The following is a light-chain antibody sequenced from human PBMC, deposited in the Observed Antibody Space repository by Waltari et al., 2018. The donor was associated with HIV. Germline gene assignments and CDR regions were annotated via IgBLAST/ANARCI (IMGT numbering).Light chain of an antibody. J-gene: IGLJ1*01. Sequence: QSVLTQPPSVSAAPGQKVTLPCSGSSSTIGKNSVSWYQPLPGTAPKLLIYDNNKRPSGIPDRFSGSKSGTSATLGITGLQTGDEADYYCGTWDSSLSGGVFGTGTKVTVL. CDR2: DNN. CDR3: GTWDSSLSGGV. CDR1: SSTIGKNS. V-gene: IGLV1-51*01.